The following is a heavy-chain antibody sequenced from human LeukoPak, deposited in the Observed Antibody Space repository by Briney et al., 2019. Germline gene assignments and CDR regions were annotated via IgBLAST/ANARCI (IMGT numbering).Heavy chain of an antibody. V-gene: IGHV4-4*07. CDR2: IYTSGST. CDR1: GGSISSYY. CDR3: ARVYDILTGYHLDC. D-gene: IGHD3-9*01. J-gene: IGHJ4*02. Sequence: SETLSLTCTVSGGSISSYYWSWIRQPAGKGLEWIGRIYTSGSTNYNPSLKSRVTMSVDTSKNQFSLKLSSVTAADTAVYYCARVYDILTGYHLDCWGQGTLVTVSS.